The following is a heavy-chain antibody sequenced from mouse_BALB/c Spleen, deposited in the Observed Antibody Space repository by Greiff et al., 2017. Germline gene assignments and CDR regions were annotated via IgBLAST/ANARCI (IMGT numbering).Heavy chain of an antibody. CDR2: IFPGTGTT. CDR1: GYTFTSYW. CDR3: ARGNGGNYVPYYAMDY. D-gene: IGHD2-1*01. J-gene: IGHJ4*01. V-gene: IGHV1S132*01. Sequence: QVQLKESGAELVKPGASVKLSCKTSGYTFTSYWIQWVKQRPGQGLGWIGEIFPGTGTTYYNEKFKGKATLTIDTSSSTAYMQLSSLTSEDSAVYFCARGNGGNYVPYYAMDYWGQGTSVTVSS.